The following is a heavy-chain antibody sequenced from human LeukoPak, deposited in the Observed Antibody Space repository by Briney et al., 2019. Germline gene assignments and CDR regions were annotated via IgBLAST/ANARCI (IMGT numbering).Heavy chain of an antibody. CDR2: IIPIFGTA. J-gene: IGHJ4*02. D-gene: IGHD2-21*02. CDR3: ARDQVSVTAGH. V-gene: IGHV1-69*13. CDR1: GGTFSSYA. Sequence: SVKVSCKASGGTFSSYAISWVRQAPGQGLEWMGGIIPIFGTANYAQKFQGRVTITADESTSTAYMELRSLRSDDTAVYYCARDQVSVTAGHWGQGTLVTVSS.